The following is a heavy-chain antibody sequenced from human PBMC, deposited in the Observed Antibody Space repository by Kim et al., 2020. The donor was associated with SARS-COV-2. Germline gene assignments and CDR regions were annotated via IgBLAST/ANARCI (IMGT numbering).Heavy chain of an antibody. Sequence: DSVQGRFTISRDNSKNTLYLQMSSLRVEDTAVYYCVKGHCSSTSCYPFDDWGQGTLVTVSS. J-gene: IGHJ4*02. V-gene: IGHV3-64D*06. CDR3: VKGHCSSTSCYPFDD. D-gene: IGHD2-2*01.